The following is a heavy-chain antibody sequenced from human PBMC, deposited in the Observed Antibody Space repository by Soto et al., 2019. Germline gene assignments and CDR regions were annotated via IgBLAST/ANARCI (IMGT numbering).Heavy chain of an antibody. CDR2: IHPSGGGS. CDR1: GYPFNTYY. D-gene: IGHD2-21*02. J-gene: IGHJ4*02. Sequence: ASVKVSCKSSGYPFNTYYLHWVRQAPGQGLEWMGMIHPSGGGSTYAQKFLGRVTMTMDSSTSTVFMELTSLRSADAAVYYCARGGHIAVVTDSFDSWGQGTLVTVSS. V-gene: IGHV1-46*02. CDR3: ARGGHIAVVTDSFDS.